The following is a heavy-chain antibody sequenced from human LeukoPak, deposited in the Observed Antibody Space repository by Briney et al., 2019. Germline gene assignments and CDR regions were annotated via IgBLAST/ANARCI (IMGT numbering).Heavy chain of an antibody. CDR2: ISSSSSYI. CDR3: ARGPDITIFGVVILDV. D-gene: IGHD3-3*01. V-gene: IGHV3-21*01. CDR1: GFTFSSYS. J-gene: IGHJ6*04. Sequence: GGSLRLSCAASGFTFSSYSMNWVRQAPGKGLEWVSSISSSSSYIYCADSVKGRFTISRDNAKNSLYLQMNSLRAEDTAVYYCARGPDITIFGVVILDVWGKGTTVTVSS.